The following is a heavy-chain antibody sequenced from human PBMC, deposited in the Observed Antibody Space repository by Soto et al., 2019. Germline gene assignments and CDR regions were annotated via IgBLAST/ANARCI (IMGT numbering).Heavy chain of an antibody. V-gene: IGHV3-7*01. D-gene: IGHD2-15*01. CDR1: GFSINTYW. CDR2: INPEGNAK. Sequence: EVQLVGSGGGLVQPGGSLRLSCSGFGFSINTYWMNWIRQTPGKGLEWVANINPEGNAKTYVDPAKGRFFVSRDNTRNSLDLQMTSLRVEDSAIYFCAAWDISNIWGQGILVTVSS. CDR3: AAWDISNI. J-gene: IGHJ4*02.